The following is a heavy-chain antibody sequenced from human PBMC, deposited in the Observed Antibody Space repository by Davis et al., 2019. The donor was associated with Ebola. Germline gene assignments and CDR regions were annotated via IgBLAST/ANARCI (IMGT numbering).Heavy chain of an antibody. Sequence: ASVKVSCKASGYTFTSYDINWVRQATGQGLEWMGWMNPNSGNTGYAQKFQGRVTITRNTSISTAYMELSSLRSEDTAVYYCARAARALRAARPHYYYYMDVWGKGTTVTVSS. D-gene: IGHD6-6*01. V-gene: IGHV1-8*03. CDR1: GYTFTSYD. J-gene: IGHJ6*03. CDR2: MNPNSGNT. CDR3: ARAARALRAARPHYYYYMDV.